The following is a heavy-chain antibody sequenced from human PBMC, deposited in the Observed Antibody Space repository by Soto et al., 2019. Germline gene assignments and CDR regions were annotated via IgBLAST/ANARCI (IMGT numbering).Heavy chain of an antibody. CDR1: GFTFSSYG. J-gene: IGHJ4*02. CDR2: ISYDGSNK. Sequence: QVQLVESGGGVVQPGRSLRLSCAASGFTFSSYGMHWVRQAPGKGLEWVAVISYDGSNKYYADSVKGRFTISRDNSKNTLYLQMNSLRAEDTAVYYCAKVSSIAAGRVGYYFDYWGQGNLVTVSS. D-gene: IGHD6-6*01. CDR3: AKVSSIAAGRVGYYFDY. V-gene: IGHV3-30*18.